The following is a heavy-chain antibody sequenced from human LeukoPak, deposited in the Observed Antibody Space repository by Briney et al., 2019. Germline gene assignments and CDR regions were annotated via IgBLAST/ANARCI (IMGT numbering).Heavy chain of an antibody. D-gene: IGHD5-12*01. V-gene: IGHV3-48*02. CDR3: ARDGGYSGYDFAY. CDR2: IIISSSTI. J-gene: IGHJ4*02. Sequence: GGSLRLSCAASGFTFSSYSMNWARQAPGKGLEWVSFIIISSSTIYYADSVKGRFTTSRDNAKNSLYLQMNSLRDEDTAVYYCARDGGYSGYDFAYWGQGTLVTVSS. CDR1: GFTFSSYS.